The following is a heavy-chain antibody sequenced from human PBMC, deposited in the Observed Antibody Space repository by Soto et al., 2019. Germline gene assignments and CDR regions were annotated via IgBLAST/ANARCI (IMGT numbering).Heavy chain of an antibody. CDR2: ISGSGGST. J-gene: IGHJ4*02. CDR3: AKATYYDFWSGSGPFDY. V-gene: IGHV3-23*01. D-gene: IGHD3-3*01. CDR1: GFTFSGYA. Sequence: EVHLLESGGGLIKPGGSLRLSCAASGFTFSGYAMSWVRQAPGRGLEWVSAISGSGGSTFYADSVKGRFTISRDNSKDTMYLQMHSLRAEDTAVYYCAKATYYDFWSGSGPFDYWGLGALVSVSS.